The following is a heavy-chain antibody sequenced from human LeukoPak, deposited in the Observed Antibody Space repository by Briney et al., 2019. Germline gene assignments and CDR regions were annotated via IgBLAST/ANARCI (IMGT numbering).Heavy chain of an antibody. D-gene: IGHD2-2*01. J-gene: IGHJ5*02. V-gene: IGHV4-38-2*02. CDR1: GYSFSSGYY. Sequence: SETLSLTCAVSGYSFSSGYYWGWIRAPPGKGLEGIGSIYHSGSTYYNPSLKSRVTISVDNSKNQFSLKMSSVTAADTAVYYCARDLLNRYCSSTSCPGWFDPWGQGTLVTVSS. CDR2: IYHSGST. CDR3: ARDLLNRYCSSTSCPGWFDP.